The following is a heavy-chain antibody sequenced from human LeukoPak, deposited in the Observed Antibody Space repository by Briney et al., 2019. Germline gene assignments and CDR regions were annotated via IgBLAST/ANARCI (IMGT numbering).Heavy chain of an antibody. CDR3: AREANIVVVPAAKKGQMYYYYYYMDV. CDR2: INPSRGST. CDR1: GYTFTSYY. V-gene: IGHV1-46*01. D-gene: IGHD2-2*01. J-gene: IGHJ6*03. Sequence: ASVKVSCKASGYTFTSYYIYWVRQAPGQGLEWMGIINPSRGSTNYAQRFQGRVTMTRDMSTSTSYMELSSLRSEDTAVYYCAREANIVVVPAAKKGQMYYYYYYMDVWGKGTTVTISS.